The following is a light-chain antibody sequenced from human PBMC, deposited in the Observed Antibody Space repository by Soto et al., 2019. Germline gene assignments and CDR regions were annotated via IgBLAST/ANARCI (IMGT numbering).Light chain of an antibody. CDR3: QQHGSSPLT. Sequence: IVLTQSPATLSLSPWERENIYCRASQSVSSYLAWYQQKPGQAPRLLIYDASNRATGIPARFGGSGSGTDFTLTISRLEPEDFAVYYCQQHGSSPLTFGGGTKVDIK. V-gene: IGKV3-11*01. CDR1: QSVSSY. CDR2: DAS. J-gene: IGKJ4*01.